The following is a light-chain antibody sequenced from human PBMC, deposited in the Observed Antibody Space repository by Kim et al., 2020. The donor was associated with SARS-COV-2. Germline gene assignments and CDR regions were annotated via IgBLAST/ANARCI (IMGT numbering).Light chain of an antibody. V-gene: IGLV2-23*02. CDR2: EVS. J-gene: IGLJ2*01. Sequence: ITSSCTETTSDVGSYNLVSWYQEHPGKAPKLMIYEVSKRPSGVSNRFSGSKSGNTASLTISGLQAEDEADYYCCSYAGSSTFVVVFGGGTQLTVL. CDR3: CSYAGSSTFVVV. CDR1: TSDVGSYNL.